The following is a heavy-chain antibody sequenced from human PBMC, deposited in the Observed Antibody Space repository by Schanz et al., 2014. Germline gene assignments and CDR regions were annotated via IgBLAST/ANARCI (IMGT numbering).Heavy chain of an antibody. CDR3: ARYGFRKFGVVYGLAV. CDR2: VSSYDTTV. CDR1: GFTFADYY. D-gene: IGHD3-3*01. Sequence: QVQLLESGGGLFKPGGSLRLSCAGSGFTFADYYMTWIRQAPGKGLEWISYVSSYDTTVSYADSVKGRFTISRDNAKNSVYLQMNSLRVEDTAVYYCARYGFRKFGVVYGLAVGGQGAGVTVS. V-gene: IGHV3-11*01. J-gene: IGHJ6*02.